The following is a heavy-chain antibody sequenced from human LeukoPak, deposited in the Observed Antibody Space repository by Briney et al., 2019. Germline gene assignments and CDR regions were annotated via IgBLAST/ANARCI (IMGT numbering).Heavy chain of an antibody. Sequence: SGGSLRLSCAASGFTFSSYAMSWVRQAPGKGLEWVSAISGSGGSTYYADSVKGRFTISRDNSKNTLYLQMNSLRAEDTAVYYCAKDQDYYGSDANDYWGQGTLVTVSS. CDR2: ISGSGGST. V-gene: IGHV3-23*01. CDR1: GFTFSSYA. D-gene: IGHD3-10*01. J-gene: IGHJ4*02. CDR3: AKDQDYYGSDANDY.